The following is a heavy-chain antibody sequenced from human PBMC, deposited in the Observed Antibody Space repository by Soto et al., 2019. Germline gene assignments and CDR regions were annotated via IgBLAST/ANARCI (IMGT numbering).Heavy chain of an antibody. J-gene: IGHJ4*02. CDR2: IIPIFGTA. Sequence: GASVKVSCKASGGTFSIYAISWVRQAPGQGLEWMGGIIPIFGTANYAQKFQGRVTITADESTSTAYMELSSLRSEDTAVYYCATGIGYCISTSCSPRGPFDYWGQGTLVTVSS. D-gene: IGHD2-2*01. CDR1: GGTFSIYA. V-gene: IGHV1-69*13. CDR3: ATGIGYCISTSCSPRGPFDY.